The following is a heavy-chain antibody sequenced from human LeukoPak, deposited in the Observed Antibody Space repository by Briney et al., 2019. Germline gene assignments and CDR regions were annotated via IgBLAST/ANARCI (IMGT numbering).Heavy chain of an antibody. CDR2: IRYDGSNK. V-gene: IGHV3-30*02. Sequence: GGSLRLSCAASGFTFSSYGMHWVRQAPGKGLEWVAFIRYDGSNKYYADSVKGRFTISRDNSKNTLYLQMNSLRAEDTAVYYCAKRQVVVAATGDYWGQGTLVTVSS. D-gene: IGHD2-15*01. CDR1: GFTFSSYG. CDR3: AKRQVVVAATGDY. J-gene: IGHJ4*02.